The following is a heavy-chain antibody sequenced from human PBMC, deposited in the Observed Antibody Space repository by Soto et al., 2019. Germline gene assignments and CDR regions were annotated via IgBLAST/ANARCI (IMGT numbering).Heavy chain of an antibody. D-gene: IGHD3-9*01. CDR3: ASNISTHFDS. J-gene: IGHJ4*02. CDR1: GYSISNGDY. Sequence: PSETLSLTCAVSGYSISNGDYWGWIRQAPGKGLEWIGSVYYSGSTHYEPSLRGRIAISVDTLKNQFSLRLTSVTAADTAMYFCASNISTHFDSWGQGIPVTVSS. CDR2: VYYSGST. V-gene: IGHV4-38-2*01.